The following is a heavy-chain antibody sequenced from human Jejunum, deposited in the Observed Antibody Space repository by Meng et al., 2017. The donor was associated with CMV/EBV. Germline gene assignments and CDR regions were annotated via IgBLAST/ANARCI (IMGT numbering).Heavy chain of an antibody. J-gene: IGHJ4*02. CDR2: INAGNGNT. D-gene: IGHD3-10*01. CDR3: ARYYGSGALDY. Sequence: SGKASAYSFATYAMHWVRQAPGQRLEWMGRINAGNGNTEYSQKFQGRVTITSDTSASTAYMELSSLTSEDTAVYYCARYYGSGALDYWGQGTLVTVSS. V-gene: IGHV1-3*01. CDR1: AYSFATYA.